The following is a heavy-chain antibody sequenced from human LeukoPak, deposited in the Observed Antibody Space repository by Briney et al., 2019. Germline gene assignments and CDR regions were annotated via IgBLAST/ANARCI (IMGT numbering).Heavy chain of an antibody. D-gene: IGHD5-18*01. J-gene: IGHJ4*02. V-gene: IGHV4-59*12. CDR1: GGSISSYY. Sequence: PSETLSLTCTVSGGSISSYYWSWIRQPPGKGLEWIGYIYYSGSTNYNPSLKSRVTISVDTSKNQFSLKLSSVTAADTAVYYCARGDTAMDLFDYWGQGTLVTVSS. CDR2: IYYSGST. CDR3: ARGDTAMDLFDY.